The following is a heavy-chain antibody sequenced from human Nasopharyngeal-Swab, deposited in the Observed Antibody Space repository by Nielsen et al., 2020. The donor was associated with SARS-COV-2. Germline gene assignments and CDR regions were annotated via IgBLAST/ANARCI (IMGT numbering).Heavy chain of an antibody. CDR3: ARVYNYGYYFYYYIDV. V-gene: IGHV3-33*01. D-gene: IGHD5-18*01. J-gene: IGHJ6*03. CDR1: GFTFSSYG. Sequence: GGSLRLSCTASGFTFSSYGMHWVRQAPGKGLEWVAIIWYDGTNKHYADSVKGRFTISRDNSKNTLYLQMNSLRAEDTAVYYCARVYNYGYYFYYYIDVWGRGTTVTVSS. CDR2: IWYDGTNK.